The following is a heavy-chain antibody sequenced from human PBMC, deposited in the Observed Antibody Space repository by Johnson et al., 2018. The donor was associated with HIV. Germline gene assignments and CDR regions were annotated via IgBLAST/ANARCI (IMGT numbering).Heavy chain of an antibody. Sequence: QMLLVESGGGVVQPGRSLRLTCAASGFTFSGYGIHWVRQAPGKGLEWVAVISYDGSNKYYADSVKGRFTISRDNSKNTLYLQMNSLRAEDTAVYYCARDWGRWGPFSRGRAFDIWGQGTMVTVSS. V-gene: IGHV3-30*19. J-gene: IGHJ3*02. D-gene: IGHD3-16*01. CDR3: ARDWGRWGPFSRGRAFDI. CDR2: ISYDGSNK. CDR1: GFTFSGYG.